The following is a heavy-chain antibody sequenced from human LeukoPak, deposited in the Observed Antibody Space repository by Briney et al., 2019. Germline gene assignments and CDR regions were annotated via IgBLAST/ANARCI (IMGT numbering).Heavy chain of an antibody. J-gene: IGHJ4*02. D-gene: IGHD5-12*01. Sequence: PSETLSLTRTVSGGSISSYYWSWIRQPPGKGLEWIGYIYYSGSTNYNPSLKSRVTISVDTSKNQFSLKLSSVTAADTAVYYCARDRGYSGYEIGYWGQGTLVTVSS. CDR1: GGSISSYY. CDR3: ARDRGYSGYEIGY. V-gene: IGHV4-59*01. CDR2: IYYSGST.